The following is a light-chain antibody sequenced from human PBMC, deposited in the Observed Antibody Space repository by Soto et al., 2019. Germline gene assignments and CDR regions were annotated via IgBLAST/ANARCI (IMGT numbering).Light chain of an antibody. CDR2: GAT. CDR3: HQFGSLPVT. J-gene: IGKJ3*01. CDR1: QSVSSSY. Sequence: EIVLTQSPGTLSLSPGERATLSCSASQSVSSSYLAWYQQKPGQAPMPLIYGATSRATGIPDRFSGSGSGKDFNISISSLEPQGVAVYYCHQFGSLPVTFGPGTKVDIK. V-gene: IGKV3-20*01.